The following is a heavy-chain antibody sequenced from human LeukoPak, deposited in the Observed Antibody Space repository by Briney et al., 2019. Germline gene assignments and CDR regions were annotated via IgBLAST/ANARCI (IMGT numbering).Heavy chain of an antibody. J-gene: IGHJ4*02. CDR1: GYTFTSYY. D-gene: IGHD3-22*01. V-gene: IGHV1-46*01. CDR2: INPSGGST. Sequence: ASVKVSCKASGYTFTSYYMHWVRQAPGQGLEWMGIINPSGGSTSYAQKFQGRVTMTRDTSTSTVYMELSSLRSEDTAVYYCAREFGGNGYYYDSSGIDYWGQGTLVTVSS. CDR3: AREFGGNGYYYDSSGIDY.